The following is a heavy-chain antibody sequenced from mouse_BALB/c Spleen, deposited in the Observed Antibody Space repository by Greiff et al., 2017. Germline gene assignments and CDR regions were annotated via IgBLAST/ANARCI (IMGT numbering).Heavy chain of an antibody. CDR2: IWGDGST. CDR1: GFSLTGYG. J-gene: IGHJ4*01. Sequence: QVQLKESGPGLVARSQSLSITCTVSGFSLTGYGVNWVRQPPGKGLEWLGMIWGDGSTDYNSALKSRLSISKDNSKSQVFLKMNSLQTDDTARYYCARGSYDGYYYYAMDYWGQGTSVTVSS. V-gene: IGHV2-6-7*01. D-gene: IGHD2-3*01. CDR3: ARGSYDGYYYYAMDY.